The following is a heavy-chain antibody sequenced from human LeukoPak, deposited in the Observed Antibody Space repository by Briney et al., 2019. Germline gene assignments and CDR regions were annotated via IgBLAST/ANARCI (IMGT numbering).Heavy chain of an antibody. V-gene: IGHV4-39*01. Sequence: SETLSLTCTVSGGSISSSSYYCGWIRQPPGKGLEWIGSIYYSGSTYYNPSLKSRVTISVDTSKNQFSLKLSSVTAADTAVYYCARHPDFWSGYSFDPWGQGTLVTVSS. D-gene: IGHD3-3*01. J-gene: IGHJ5*02. CDR1: GGSISSSSYY. CDR3: ARHPDFWSGYSFDP. CDR2: IYYSGST.